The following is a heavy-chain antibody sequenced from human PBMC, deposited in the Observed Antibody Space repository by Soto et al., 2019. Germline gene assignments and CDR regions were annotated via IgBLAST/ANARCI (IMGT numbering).Heavy chain of an antibody. J-gene: IGHJ4*02. V-gene: IGHV1-2*02. D-gene: IGHD2-2*01. CDR1: GYTFTGYY. Sequence: ASVKVSCKASGYTFTGYYMHWVRQAPGQGLEWMGWINPNSGGTNYAQKFQGRVTMTRDTSISTAYMELSRLRSDDTAVYYCARTRYRSSTSCYSPLVYWGQGTLATVSS. CDR2: INPNSGGT. CDR3: ARTRYRSSTSCYSPLVY.